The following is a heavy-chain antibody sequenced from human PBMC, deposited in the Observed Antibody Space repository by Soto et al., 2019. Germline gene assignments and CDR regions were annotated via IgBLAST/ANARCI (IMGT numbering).Heavy chain of an antibody. Sequence: ASVKVSCKASGYTFTSYGISWVRQAPGQGLEWMGWISAYNGNTNYAQKLQGRVTMTTDTSTSTAYMELRSLRSDDTAVYYCARGLPGPVAGTSWFDPWGQGTLVTVSS. CDR3: ARGLPGPVAGTSWFDP. J-gene: IGHJ5*02. CDR1: GYTFTSYG. V-gene: IGHV1-18*01. D-gene: IGHD6-19*01. CDR2: ISAYNGNT.